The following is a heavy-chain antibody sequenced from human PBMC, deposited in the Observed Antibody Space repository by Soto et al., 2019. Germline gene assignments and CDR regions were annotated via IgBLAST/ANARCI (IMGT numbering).Heavy chain of an antibody. D-gene: IGHD2-2*01. CDR2: INPNSGGT. Sequence: GASVKVSCKASGYTFTGYYMHWVRQSPGQGLERMKWINPNSGGTNYAQKLQGWFTMTRDTSISTAYMELSRLRSEDTAVYYCAKDPGAYCSSTSCYAGDYWGQGTLVTVSS. CDR1: GYTFTGYY. J-gene: IGHJ4*02. CDR3: AKDPGAYCSSTSCYAGDY. V-gene: IGHV1-2*04.